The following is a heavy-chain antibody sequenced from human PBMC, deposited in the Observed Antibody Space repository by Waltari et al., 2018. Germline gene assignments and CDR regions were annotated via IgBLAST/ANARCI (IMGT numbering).Heavy chain of an antibody. J-gene: IGHJ5*01. CDR1: GYTFTGYY. CDR2: INPNSGGT. D-gene: IGHD3-22*01. CDR3: AKGQEHYYDNSGSFVS. Sequence: QVQLVQRGAGVKKPGASVKASCTASGYTFTGYYINWVRQAPGQGLEWMGRINPNSGGTNYAQKFQGRVTMTRDTSINTAYMELSRLRPDDTAVYYCAKGQEHYYDNSGSFVSWGQGTLVTVSS. V-gene: IGHV1-2*06.